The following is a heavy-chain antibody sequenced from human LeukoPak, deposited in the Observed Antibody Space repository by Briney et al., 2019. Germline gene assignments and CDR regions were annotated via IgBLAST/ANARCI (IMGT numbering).Heavy chain of an antibody. J-gene: IGHJ4*02. V-gene: IGHV4-39*01. CDR1: GGSISSRSYY. D-gene: IGHD4-17*01. CDR3: ARTAQNDYGDYVWGPDDY. Sequence: SETLSLTCTVSGGSISSRSYYWGWIRQPPGKGLEWIGSIYYSGSTYYNPSLKSRVTISVDTSKNQFSLKLSSVTAADTAVYYCARTAQNDYGDYVWGPDDYWGQGTLVTVSS. CDR2: IYYSGST.